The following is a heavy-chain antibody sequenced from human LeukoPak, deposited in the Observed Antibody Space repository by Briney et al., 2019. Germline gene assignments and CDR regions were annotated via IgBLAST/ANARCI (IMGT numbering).Heavy chain of an antibody. J-gene: IGHJ5*02. Sequence: SETLSLTCSVSGASISGNYWSWIRQPPGKGLEYIGCIHYTGSTNYNPSLKNRVAISVDTSKHQFSLNLTSVTAADTALYYCARGGGTYLNWFDLWGQGTLVTVSS. D-gene: IGHD2-15*01. CDR1: GASISGNY. CDR3: ARGGGTYLNWFDL. CDR2: IHYTGST. V-gene: IGHV4-59*01.